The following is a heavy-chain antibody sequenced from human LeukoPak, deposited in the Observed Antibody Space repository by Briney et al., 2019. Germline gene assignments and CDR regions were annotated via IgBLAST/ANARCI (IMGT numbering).Heavy chain of an antibody. J-gene: IGHJ6*02. V-gene: IGHV3-30*03. D-gene: IGHD3-16*02. CDR1: GFTFTRYG. Sequence: GGSLRLSCAASGFTFTRYGMHWVRQAPGKGLEWVAMISYDGTYKYYGDSVKGRFTISRDNSENTLYVEMSSLRVDDTAKYYCALDGITFGGVIVRGGMDVWGQGPRSSSP. CDR3: ALDGITFGGVIVRGGMDV. CDR2: ISYDGTYK.